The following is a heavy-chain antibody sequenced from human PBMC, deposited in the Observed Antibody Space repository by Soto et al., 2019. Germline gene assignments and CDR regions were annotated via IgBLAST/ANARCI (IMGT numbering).Heavy chain of an antibody. Sequence: EVQLVESGGGLVQPGGSLRLSCAASGFTFSSYSMNWVRQAPGKGLEWVSSISISSSYIYYADSVKGRFTISRDNAKNSLYLQMNSLRGEDTAVYYCARGSGVVVVAATPKYYYMDVWGKGTTVTVSS. J-gene: IGHJ6*03. CDR2: ISISSSYI. CDR3: ARGSGVVVVAATPKYYYMDV. CDR1: GFTFSSYS. D-gene: IGHD2-15*01. V-gene: IGHV3-21*01.